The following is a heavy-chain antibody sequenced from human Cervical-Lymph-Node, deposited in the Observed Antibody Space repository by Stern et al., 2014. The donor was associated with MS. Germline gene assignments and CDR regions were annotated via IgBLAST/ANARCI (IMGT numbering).Heavy chain of an antibody. CDR3: AHLTGTTNWYPLYLFDH. J-gene: IGHJ5*02. V-gene: IGHV2-5*02. D-gene: IGHD3-16*01. Sequence: QITLKESGPTLVKPTQTLTLTCTFSGFSLSTNGVGVGWVRQPPGKALEWLALLYWDDDKYSSPLMRGRLTITKDTSKNQVVLTVTNMAPVDTATYYCAHLTGTTNWYPLYLFDHWGPGALVTVPS. CDR1: GFSLSTNGVG. CDR2: LYWDDDK.